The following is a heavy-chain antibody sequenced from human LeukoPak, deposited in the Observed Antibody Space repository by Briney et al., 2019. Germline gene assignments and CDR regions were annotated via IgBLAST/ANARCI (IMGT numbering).Heavy chain of an antibody. V-gene: IGHV1-2*02. CDR1: GYTFTGYY. CDR3: ARANDYGDPLARNMDV. Sequence: ASVKVSCKASGYTFTGYYMHWVRQAPGQGLEWMGWINPNSGGTNYAQKFQGRVTMTRDTSISTAYMELSRLRSDDTAVYNCARANDYGDPLARNMDVWGKGTTVTVSS. J-gene: IGHJ6*03. D-gene: IGHD4-17*01. CDR2: INPNSGGT.